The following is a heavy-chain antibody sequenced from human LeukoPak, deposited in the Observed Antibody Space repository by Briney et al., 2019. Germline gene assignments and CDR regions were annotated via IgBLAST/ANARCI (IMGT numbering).Heavy chain of an antibody. CDR1: GFTFSSYS. V-gene: IGHV3-21*01. CDR3: ASIASSGPRLFDY. D-gene: IGHD5-12*01. CDR2: ISSSSSYT. Sequence: GGSLRLSCAASGFTFSSYSMNWVRQAPGKGLEWVSSISSSSSYTYYAGSVKGRFTISRDNAKNSLYLQMNSLRAEDTAVYYCASIASSGPRLFDYWGQGTLVTVSS. J-gene: IGHJ4*02.